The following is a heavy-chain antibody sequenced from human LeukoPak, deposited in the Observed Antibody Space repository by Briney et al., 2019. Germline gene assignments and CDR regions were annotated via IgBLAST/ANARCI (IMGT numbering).Heavy chain of an antibody. D-gene: IGHD3-3*01. CDR3: AREGHYDFWSGPINWFDP. V-gene: IGHV3-30*01. CDR2: ISYDGSNK. Sequence: GGSLRLSCAASGFTFSSYAMHWVRQAPGKGLEWVAVISYDGSNKYYADSVKGRFTISRDNSKNTLYLQMNSLRAEDTAVYYCAREGHYDFWSGPINWFDPWGQGTLVTVSS. J-gene: IGHJ5*02. CDR1: GFTFSSYA.